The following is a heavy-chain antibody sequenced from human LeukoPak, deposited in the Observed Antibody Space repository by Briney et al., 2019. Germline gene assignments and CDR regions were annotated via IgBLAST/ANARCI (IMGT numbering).Heavy chain of an antibody. J-gene: IGHJ4*02. V-gene: IGHV4-61*01. CDR2: IYYSGST. CDR1: GGSISSTRYY. D-gene: IGHD6-6*01. Sequence: PSETLSLTCTVSGGSISSTRYYWSWIRQPPGKGLEWIGYIYYSGSTNYNPSLKSRVTISVDTSKNQFSLKLSSVTAADTAVYYCARDKGTSYLSSFDYWGQGTLVTVSS. CDR3: ARDKGTSYLSSFDY.